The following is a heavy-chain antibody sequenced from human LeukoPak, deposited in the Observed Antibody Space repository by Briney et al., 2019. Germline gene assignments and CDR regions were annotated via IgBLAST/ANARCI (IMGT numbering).Heavy chain of an antibody. V-gene: IGHV1-18*01. Sequence: ASVKVSCKASGYTFTSYGISWVRQAPGQGLEWMGWISAYNGNTNYAQKLQGRVTMTTDTSTSTAYMELRSLRSDDTAVYYCARDGLCGSGSYSAPDYYYYYMDVWGKGTTVTISS. CDR2: ISAYNGNT. D-gene: IGHD3-10*01. CDR3: ARDGLCGSGSYSAPDYYYYYMDV. J-gene: IGHJ6*03. CDR1: GYTFTSYG.